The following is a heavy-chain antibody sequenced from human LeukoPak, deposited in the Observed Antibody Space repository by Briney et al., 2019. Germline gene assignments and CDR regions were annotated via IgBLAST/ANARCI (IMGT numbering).Heavy chain of an antibody. Sequence: SVKVSCKASGGTFSNYATRWVRQAPGQGHEWMGGIIPIFGTATYAQKFQRRVTNTTDESTSTAYIELSSLRSEDTAVYYCASEGGIGGLTDFWSGYHSPPYYFDYWGQGTLVTVSS. J-gene: IGHJ4*02. CDR3: ASEGGIGGLTDFWSGYHSPPYYFDY. CDR2: IIPIFGTA. D-gene: IGHD3-3*01. V-gene: IGHV1-69*05. CDR1: GGTFSNYA.